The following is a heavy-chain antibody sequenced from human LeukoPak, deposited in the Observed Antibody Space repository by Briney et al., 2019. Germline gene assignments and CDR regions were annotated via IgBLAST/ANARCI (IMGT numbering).Heavy chain of an antibody. CDR2: FDPEDGET. D-gene: IGHD2-2*02. CDR3: ATDKEAQLAIDY. J-gene: IGHJ4*02. Sequence: RSSVKVSCKVSGYTLTELSMHWVRQAPGKGLEWMGGFDPEDGETTYAQKFQGRVTMTDDTSTDRAYMDLSSLRSEDTAVYYCATDKEAQLAIDYWGKGILVTV. CDR1: GYTLTELS. V-gene: IGHV1-24*01.